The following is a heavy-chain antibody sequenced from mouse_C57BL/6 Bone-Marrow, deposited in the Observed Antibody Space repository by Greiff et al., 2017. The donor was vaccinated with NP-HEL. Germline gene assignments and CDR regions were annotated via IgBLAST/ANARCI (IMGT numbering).Heavy chain of an antibody. Sequence: VQLKESGGDLVKPGGSLKLSCAASGFTFSSYGMSWVRQTPDKRLEWVATISSGGSYTYYPDSVKGRFTISRDNAKNTLYLQMSSLKSEDTAMYYCARPHLFDYWGQGTTLTVSS. J-gene: IGHJ2*01. CDR2: ISSGGSYT. V-gene: IGHV5-6*01. CDR1: GFTFSSYG. CDR3: ARPHLFDY.